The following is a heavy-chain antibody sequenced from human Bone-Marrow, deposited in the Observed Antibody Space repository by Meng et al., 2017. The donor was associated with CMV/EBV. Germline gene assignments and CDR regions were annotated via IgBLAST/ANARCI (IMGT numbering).Heavy chain of an antibody. V-gene: IGHV1-2*02. CDR2: INPNSGGT. D-gene: IGHD2-2*01. Sequence: ASVMVFCKASGYTFTGYYMHWGRQAPGQVLEWMGCINPNSGGTNYAQKFQGRVTITRDTSISTAYMELSRLRSEDTAVYHCARVVEYCSSTSCYYYGMDVWGQGTTVTVSS. CDR1: GYTFTGYY. J-gene: IGHJ6*01. CDR3: ARVVEYCSSTSCYYYGMDV.